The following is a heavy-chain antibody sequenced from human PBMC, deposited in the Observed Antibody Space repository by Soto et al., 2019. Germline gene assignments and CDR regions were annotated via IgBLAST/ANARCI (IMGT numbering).Heavy chain of an antibody. V-gene: IGHV3-15*01. J-gene: IGHJ4*02. CDR1: GFTFSNAW. Sequence: PGGSLRLSCAASGFTFSNAWMSWVRQAPGKGLEWVGRIKSKTDGGTTDYAAPVKGRFTISRDDSKNTLYLQMNSLKTEDTAVYYCTTDKEIVGDFWSGYSQGYWGQGTLVTVSS. CDR2: IKSKTDGGTT. D-gene: IGHD3-3*01. CDR3: TTDKEIVGDFWSGYSQGY.